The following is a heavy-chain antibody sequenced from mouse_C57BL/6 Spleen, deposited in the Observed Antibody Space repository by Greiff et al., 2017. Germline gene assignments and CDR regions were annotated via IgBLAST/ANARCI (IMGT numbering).Heavy chain of an antibody. J-gene: IGHJ3*01. V-gene: IGHV5-4*01. CDR3: ARCDSWFAY. Sequence: EVQWVESGGGLVKPGGSLKLSCAASGFTFSSYAMSWVRQTPEKRLEWVATISDGGSYTYYPDNVKGRFTISRDNAKNNLYLQMSHLKSEDTAMYYCARCDSWFAYWGQGTLVTVSA. D-gene: IGHD2-4*01. CDR1: GFTFSSYA. CDR2: ISDGGSYT.